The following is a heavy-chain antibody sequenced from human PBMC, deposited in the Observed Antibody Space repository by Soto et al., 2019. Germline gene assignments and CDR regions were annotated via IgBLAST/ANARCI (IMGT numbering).Heavy chain of an antibody. Sequence: ETLSLTCTVSGGSISSYYWSWIRQPPGKGLEWIGYIYYSGSTNYNPSLKSRVTISVDTSKNQFSLKLSSVTAADTAVYYCAVSIAARPGDFDYWGQGTLVTVSS. J-gene: IGHJ4*02. CDR1: GGSISSYY. D-gene: IGHD6-6*01. CDR3: AVSIAARPGDFDY. CDR2: IYYSGST. V-gene: IGHV4-59*01.